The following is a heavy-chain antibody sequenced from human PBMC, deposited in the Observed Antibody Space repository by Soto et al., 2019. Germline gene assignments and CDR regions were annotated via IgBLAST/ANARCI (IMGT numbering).Heavy chain of an antibody. V-gene: IGHV3-13*01. CDR3: ARTDRDFDGLDV. CDR1: GFTFRNYD. Sequence: EVQLVESGGGLVQPGGSLRLSCEASGFTFRNYDMHWVRQGTGKGLEWVSGISAAGDTDYADAVEGRFTISRENAQNSFFLQMNSLRVGATAVYYCARTDRDFDGLDVWGQGNTVIVSS. CDR2: ISAAGDT. J-gene: IGHJ6*02.